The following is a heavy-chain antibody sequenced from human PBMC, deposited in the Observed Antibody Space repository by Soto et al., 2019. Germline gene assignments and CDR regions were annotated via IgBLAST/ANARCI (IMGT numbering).Heavy chain of an antibody. Sequence: ASVKVSCKASGYTFTSYDINCVRQATGQGLEWVGWMNPNSGNTGYAQKFQGRLTITKDTSKNQVVLIMINMDPSDTATYYCAHSPWTGTKAYFDYWGQGTLVTVSS. J-gene: IGHJ4*02. CDR3: AHSPWTGTKAYFDY. V-gene: IGHV1-8*01. CDR2: MNPNSGNT. CDR1: GYTFTSYD. D-gene: IGHD1-1*01.